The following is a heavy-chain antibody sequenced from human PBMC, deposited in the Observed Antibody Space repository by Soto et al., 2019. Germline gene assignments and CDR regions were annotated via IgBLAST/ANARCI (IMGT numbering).Heavy chain of an antibody. D-gene: IGHD3-22*01. CDR1: GFTFSDYY. V-gene: IGHV3-11*01. CDR2: IGSSDNII. CDR3: ARDPGYYESSGYFDY. J-gene: IGHJ4*02. Sequence: GGSLRLSCAASGFTFSDYYMSWIRQAPGKGLEWVSYIGSSDNIIYYADSVKGRFTISRDNAKNSLYLQMNSLRAEDTAVYYCARDPGYYESSGYFDYWGQGTLVTVSS.